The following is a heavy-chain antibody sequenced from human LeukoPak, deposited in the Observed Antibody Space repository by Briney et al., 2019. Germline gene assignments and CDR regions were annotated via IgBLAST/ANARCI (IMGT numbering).Heavy chain of an antibody. Sequence: GGSLRLSCAASGFTFDDYTMHWVRQAPGKGLEWVSLISWDGGSTYYADSVKGRFTISRDNSKNSLYLQMNSLRTEDTALYYCAKDIGGYCSSTSCPTGAFDYWGQGTLVTVSS. CDR1: GFTFDDYT. D-gene: IGHD2-2*01. CDR3: AKDIGGYCSSTSCPTGAFDY. CDR2: ISWDGGST. V-gene: IGHV3-43*01. J-gene: IGHJ4*02.